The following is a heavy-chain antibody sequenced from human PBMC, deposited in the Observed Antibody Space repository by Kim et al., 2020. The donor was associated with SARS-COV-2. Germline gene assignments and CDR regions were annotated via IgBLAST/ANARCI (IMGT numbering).Heavy chain of an antibody. D-gene: IGHD1-26*01. CDR3: ARDPYDLVGTRYWYFDL. Sequence: SETLSLTCTVSGGSISSGGYYWSWIRQHPGKGLEWIGYIYYSGTTYYNPSLRSRVTISVDTSRNQFSLELSSVTAADTAVYYCARDPYDLVGTRYWYFDLWGRGTLVTVSS. CDR1: GGSISSGGYY. V-gene: IGHV4-31*03. CDR2: IYYSGTT. J-gene: IGHJ2*01.